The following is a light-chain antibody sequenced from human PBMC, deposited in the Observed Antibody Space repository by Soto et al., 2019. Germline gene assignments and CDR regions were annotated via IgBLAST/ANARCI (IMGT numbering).Light chain of an antibody. V-gene: IGKV1-27*01. CDR2: AAS. CDR1: QGISNS. J-gene: IGKJ3*01. Sequence: DIQMTQSPSSLSASVGDRVTITCRASQGISNSLAWYQQRPGKAPKLLIYAASTLQSGVPSRFSRGGYGTEFTLTVSSLQPEDVATSYCQRYNSAPLTFGPGTKVDIK. CDR3: QRYNSAPLT.